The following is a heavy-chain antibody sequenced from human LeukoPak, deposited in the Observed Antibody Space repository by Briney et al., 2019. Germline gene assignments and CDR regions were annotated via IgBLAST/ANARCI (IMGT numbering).Heavy chain of an antibody. CDR1: GFTFSDYW. J-gene: IGHJ6*02. CDR2: INSDGSSL. Sequence: GSLRLSCAASGFTFSDYWMHWVRQAPGKGLVWVSRINSDGSSLSYADSVKGRLTISRDNAKNTLYLQMNSLRAEDTAVCYCARDYAYSNYYYGYFYGMDVWGQGTTVTVSS. CDR3: ARDYAYSNYYYGYFYGMDV. D-gene: IGHD4-11*01. V-gene: IGHV3-74*01.